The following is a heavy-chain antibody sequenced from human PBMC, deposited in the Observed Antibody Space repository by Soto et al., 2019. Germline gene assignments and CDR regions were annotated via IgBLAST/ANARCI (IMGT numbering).Heavy chain of an antibody. CDR2: ISSSSSYI. CDR3: VRGNSGYGNFDS. Sequence: GGSLRLSCAASGFTFSTYSMNWVRQAPGKGLEWVSFISSSSSYIYYADSVKGRFTISRDNAKNSLYLQMNSLRAEDTAVYYCVRGNSGYGNFDSWGQGTLVTVSS. D-gene: IGHD5-12*01. J-gene: IGHJ4*02. CDR1: GFTFSTYS. V-gene: IGHV3-21*01.